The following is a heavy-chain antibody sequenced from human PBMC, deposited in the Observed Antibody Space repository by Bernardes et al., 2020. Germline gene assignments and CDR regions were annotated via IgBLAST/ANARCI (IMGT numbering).Heavy chain of an antibody. D-gene: IGHD3-3*01. CDR2: IYWDDDK. Sequence: SGPTLIQPTQTLTLTCTFSGFSLSTSGVDVGWIRQPPGKALEWLALIYWDDDKRYSPSLKSRLTITKDTSKNQVVLTMTNMDPVDTATYYCAHRLYDFWSGYSHYYFDYWGQGTLVTVSS. V-gene: IGHV2-5*02. CDR3: AHRLYDFWSGYSHYYFDY. J-gene: IGHJ4*02. CDR1: GFSLSTSGVD.